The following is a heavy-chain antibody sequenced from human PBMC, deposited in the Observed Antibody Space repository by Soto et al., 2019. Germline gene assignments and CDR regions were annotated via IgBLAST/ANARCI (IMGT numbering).Heavy chain of an antibody. CDR3: ARANYYGSGSYYIPLGYYYGMDV. D-gene: IGHD3-10*01. J-gene: IGHJ6*02. V-gene: IGHV4-59*01. CDR2: IYYSGST. CDR1: GGSIRSYF. Sequence: SETLSLTCTVSGGSIRSYFWRWIRQPPGKGPEWSGYIYYSGSTNYNPSLKSRVTISVDTSKNQFSLKLSSVTAADTAEYYCARANYYGSGSYYIPLGYYYGMDVWGQGTTVTVSS.